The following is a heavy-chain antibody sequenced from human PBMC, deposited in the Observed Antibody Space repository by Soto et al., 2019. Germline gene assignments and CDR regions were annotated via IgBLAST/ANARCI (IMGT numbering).Heavy chain of an antibody. V-gene: IGHV2-70*04. Sequence: SGPTLVNPTQTLTLTCTVSGFSLSGSGMRVTWIRQPPGKALEWLARIDWEDTKLYSTSLKTRLTVSKDTSKNQVVLTMTNVDPADTGTYYCARAFYGMDVWGQGTTVTVSS. CDR3: ARAFYGMDV. CDR1: GFSLSGSGMR. J-gene: IGHJ6*02. CDR2: IDWEDTK.